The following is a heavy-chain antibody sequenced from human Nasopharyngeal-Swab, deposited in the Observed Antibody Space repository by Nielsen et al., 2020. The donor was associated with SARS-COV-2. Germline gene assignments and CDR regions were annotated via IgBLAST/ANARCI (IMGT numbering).Heavy chain of an antibody. Sequence: GEYLKISCAASGFTFSSYGMHWVRQAPGKGLEWVAVISYDGSNNYYADSVKGRFTISRDNSKNTLYLQMNSLRAEDTAVYDCAKGTAWEVGTLDYWGQGTLVTVSS. D-gene: IGHD4-23*01. CDR2: ISYDGSNN. J-gene: IGHJ4*02. CDR1: GFTFSSYG. CDR3: AKGTAWEVGTLDY. V-gene: IGHV3-30*18.